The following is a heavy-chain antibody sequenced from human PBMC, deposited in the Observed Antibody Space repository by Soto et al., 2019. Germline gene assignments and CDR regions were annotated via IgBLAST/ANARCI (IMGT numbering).Heavy chain of an antibody. Sequence: EVQLVESGGGLVQPGGSLRLSCGGSGFTFSSYWRSWVRQAPGKGLEWVANIKQDGSEKNYVDSVKGRFTISRDNAKNSLYLQMNSLRAEDTAVYYCARVRGSGCLDYWGQGTLVTVSS. CDR2: IKQDGSEK. V-gene: IGHV3-7*01. J-gene: IGHJ4*02. CDR3: ARVRGSGCLDY. D-gene: IGHD6-19*01. CDR1: GFTFSSYW.